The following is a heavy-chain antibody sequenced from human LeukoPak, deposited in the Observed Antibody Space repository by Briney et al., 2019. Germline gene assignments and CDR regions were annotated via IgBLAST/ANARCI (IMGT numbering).Heavy chain of an antibody. D-gene: IGHD3-22*01. CDR1: GYTFTSYG. Sequence: ASVKVSCKASGYTFTSYGISWVRQAPGQGLEWMGWMTAYNGNTNYAQKLQGRVTMTTDTSTSTAYMELRSLRSDDTAVYYCPRAEVTMIVVVIIPGDYWGQGTLVTVSS. CDR3: PRAEVTMIVVVIIPGDY. J-gene: IGHJ4*02. CDR2: MTAYNGNT. V-gene: IGHV1-18*01.